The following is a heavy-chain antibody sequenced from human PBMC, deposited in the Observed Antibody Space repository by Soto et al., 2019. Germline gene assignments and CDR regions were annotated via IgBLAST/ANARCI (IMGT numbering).Heavy chain of an antibody. CDR1: GYTFTSYA. J-gene: IGHJ3*01. CDR3: ARWDGYNHDAFDL. D-gene: IGHD6-25*01. Sequence: XSVKVCCKSSGYTFTSYAKHLVRQAPGQRLECMGWINSGNGNTKYSQKFQVRVTITRDTSASTAYMELSSLRSEDTAVYYCARWDGYNHDAFDLWGQGTMVTVSS. CDR2: INSGNGNT. V-gene: IGHV1-3*01.